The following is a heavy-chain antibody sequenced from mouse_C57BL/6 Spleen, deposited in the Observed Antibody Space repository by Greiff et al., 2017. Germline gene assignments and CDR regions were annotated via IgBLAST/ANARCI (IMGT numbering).Heavy chain of an antibody. CDR3: ARGYDGYYAMDY. CDR1: GYTFTSYW. Sequence: VQRVESGAELAKPGASVKLSCKASGYTFTSYWMHWVKQRPGQGLEWIGYINPSSGYTKYNQKFKDKATLTADKSSSTAYMQLSSLTYEDSAVYYCARGYDGYYAMDYWGQGTSVTVSS. D-gene: IGHD2-3*01. V-gene: IGHV1-7*01. CDR2: INPSSGYT. J-gene: IGHJ4*01.